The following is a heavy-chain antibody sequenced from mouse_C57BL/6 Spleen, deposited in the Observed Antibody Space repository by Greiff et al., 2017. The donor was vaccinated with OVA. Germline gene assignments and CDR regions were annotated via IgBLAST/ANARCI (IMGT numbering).Heavy chain of an antibody. V-gene: IGHV1-26*01. J-gene: IGHJ2*01. D-gene: IGHD1-1*01. CDR3: ARGLRSPDY. CDR2: INPNNGGT. CDR1: GYTFTDYY. Sequence: EVQLQQSGPELVKPGASVKISCKASGYTFTDYYMNWVKQSHGKSLEWIGDINPNNGGTSYKQKFKGKATLTVDKSSSTAYMERRSLTSEDSAVYYCARGLRSPDYWGQGTTLTVSS.